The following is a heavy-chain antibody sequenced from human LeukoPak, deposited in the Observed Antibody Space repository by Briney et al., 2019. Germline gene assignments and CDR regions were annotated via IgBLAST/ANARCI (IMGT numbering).Heavy chain of an antibody. V-gene: IGHV4-39*01. CDR3: ARLKGSSGSGRDNWFAP. D-gene: IGHD3-10*01. J-gene: IGHJ5*02. CDR2: MYYSGST. Sequence: SETLSLTCTVSGGSIGSSSHYWGWIWQPPGKGLEWVGSMYYSGSTYYNPSLKSRVAISVDTSKNEFSLPLSSATAADTAVSYCARLKGSSGSGRDNWFAPSGQGILVTVSS. CDR1: GGSIGSSSHY.